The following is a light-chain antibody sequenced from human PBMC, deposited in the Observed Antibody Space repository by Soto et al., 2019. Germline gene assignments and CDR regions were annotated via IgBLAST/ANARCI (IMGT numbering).Light chain of an antibody. CDR3: CSYTSSSTPWV. Sequence: QSVLTQPASVSGSPGQSFTISCTGTSSDVGGYNYVSWYQQHPGKAHKLMIYDVSDRPSGVSNRFSASKSGNTAYLTISGLQAEDEADYYCCSYTSSSTPWVFGTGTRSPS. CDR1: SSDVGGYNY. J-gene: IGLJ1*01. V-gene: IGLV2-14*03. CDR2: DVS.